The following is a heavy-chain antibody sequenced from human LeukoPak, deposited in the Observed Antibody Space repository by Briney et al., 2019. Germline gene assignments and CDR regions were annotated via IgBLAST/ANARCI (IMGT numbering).Heavy chain of an antibody. CDR2: ISSSSSYI. CDR1: GFTFSSYS. Sequence: GGSLRLSCAASGFTFSSYSMNWVRQAPGKGLEWVSSISSSSSYIYYADSVKGRFTISRDNAKNSLYLQMNSLRAEDTAVYYCARDWGVVPAALDYWGQGTLVTVSS. CDR3: ARDWGVVPAALDY. J-gene: IGHJ4*02. D-gene: IGHD2-2*01. V-gene: IGHV3-21*01.